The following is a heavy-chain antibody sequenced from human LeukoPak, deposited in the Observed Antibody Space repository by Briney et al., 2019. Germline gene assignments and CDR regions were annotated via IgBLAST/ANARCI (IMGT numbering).Heavy chain of an antibody. D-gene: IGHD3-22*01. Sequence: VASVKVSCKASGYTFTNYEINWVRQATGHGLEWMGWMNPNSGDTAYAQKFQGRITMTRSTSITTAYMELSGLRSEDTAVYYCARGLGSYDSSELTWPMISFWGQGTQVTVSS. J-gene: IGHJ4*02. CDR2: MNPNSGDT. V-gene: IGHV1-8*01. CDR1: GYTFTNYE. CDR3: ARGLGSYDSSELTWPMISF.